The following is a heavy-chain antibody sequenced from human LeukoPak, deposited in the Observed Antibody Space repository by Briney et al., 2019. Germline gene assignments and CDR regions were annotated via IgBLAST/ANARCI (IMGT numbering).Heavy chain of an antibody. Sequence: SESLSLTCTVSGGSISGSSYYWGWLRQPSGKGLEWSGSIYYSGTTYYNPSLKSRFTMSVDTSKNQFSLKLNSATAADTAVYYCARRRTDSSGYYNWFDPWGQGTLVTVSS. J-gene: IGHJ5*02. CDR1: GGSISGSSYY. V-gene: IGHV4-39*01. CDR3: ARRRTDSSGYYNWFDP. CDR2: IYYSGTT. D-gene: IGHD3-22*01.